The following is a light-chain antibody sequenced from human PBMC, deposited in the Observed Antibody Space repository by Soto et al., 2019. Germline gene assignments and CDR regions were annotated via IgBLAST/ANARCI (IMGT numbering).Light chain of an antibody. CDR1: QSVSSSY. CDR2: VAS. Sequence: EVVLTQSPGTLSLSPGERATLSCRASQSVSSSYLAWYQQKPGQAPRLLIYVASSRATGIPDRFSGSGSGTDFTLTISSLEPEDFAMYYGQQYGSSPYTFGQGTKLEIK. J-gene: IGKJ2*01. CDR3: QQYGSSPYT. V-gene: IGKV3-20*01.